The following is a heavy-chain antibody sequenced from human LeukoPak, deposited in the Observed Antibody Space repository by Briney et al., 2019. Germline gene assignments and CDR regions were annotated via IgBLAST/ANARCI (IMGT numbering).Heavy chain of an antibody. V-gene: IGHV3-53*01. Sequence: PGGSLRLSCAASGFTFSSYSMNWVRQAPGKGLEWVSVIYSGGSTYYADSVKGRFTISRDNSKNTLYLQMNSLRAEDTAVYYCARDLGYDYGDYLPYYYYGMDVWGQGTTVTVSS. D-gene: IGHD4-17*01. CDR2: IYSGGST. CDR3: ARDLGYDYGDYLPYYYYGMDV. CDR1: GFTFSSYS. J-gene: IGHJ6*02.